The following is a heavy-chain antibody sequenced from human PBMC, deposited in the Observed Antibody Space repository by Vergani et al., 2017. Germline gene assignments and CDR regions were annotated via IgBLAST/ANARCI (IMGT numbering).Heavy chain of an antibody. V-gene: IGHV1-18*01. CDR2: ISAYNGNT. J-gene: IGHJ5*02. CDR3: ARVSGRAIFGVVIMGESNWFDP. D-gene: IGHD3-3*01. Sequence: QVQLVQSGAEVKKPGASVKVSCKASGYTFTSYGISWVRQAPGQGLEWMGWISAYNGNTNYAQKLQGRVTMTTDTSTSTAYMELRILRSDDTAVYDCARVSGRAIFGVVIMGESNWFDPWGQGTLVTVSS. CDR1: GYTFTSYG.